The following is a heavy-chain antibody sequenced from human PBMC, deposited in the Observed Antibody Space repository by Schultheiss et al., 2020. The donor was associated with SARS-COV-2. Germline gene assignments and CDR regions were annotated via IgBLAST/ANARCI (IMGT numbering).Heavy chain of an antibody. D-gene: IGHD3-22*01. Sequence: SETLSLTCAVYGGSFSGYYWSWIRQPPGKGLEWIGEINHSGSTNYNPSLKSRVTMSVDTSKNQFSLKLSSVTAADTAVYYCAIEPYYYDSSGYYEYFQHWGQGTLVTVSS. CDR3: AIEPYYYDSSGYYEYFQH. CDR2: INHSGST. J-gene: IGHJ1*01. CDR1: GGSFSGYY. V-gene: IGHV4-34*01.